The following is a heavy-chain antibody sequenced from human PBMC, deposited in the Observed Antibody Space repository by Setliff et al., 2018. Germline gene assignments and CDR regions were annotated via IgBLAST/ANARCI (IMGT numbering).Heavy chain of an antibody. J-gene: IGHJ4*02. D-gene: IGHD5-12*01. V-gene: IGHV1-2*04. Sequence: ASVKVSCKASGYTFTGYYMHWVRQAPGQGLEWMGWINPNSGGTNYAQKFQGWVTMTRDTSISTAYMELSRLRSDDTAVYYCARSGWLREYYFDYWGQGALVTVSS. CDR2: INPNSGGT. CDR1: GYTFTGYY. CDR3: ARSGWLREYYFDY.